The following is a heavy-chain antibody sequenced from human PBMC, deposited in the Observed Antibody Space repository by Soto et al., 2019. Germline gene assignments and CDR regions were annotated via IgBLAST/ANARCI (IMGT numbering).Heavy chain of an antibody. Sequence: GGSLRLSCAASGFTFSSYAMSWVRQAPGKGLEWVSAISGSGASTYYADSVKGRFTISRDNSKNTLYLQMNSLRAADTAVYCCAKAINPFGYYYYYYMDVWGKGTTVTVSS. J-gene: IGHJ6*03. CDR1: GFTFSSYA. CDR3: AKAINPFGYYYYYYMDV. CDR2: ISGSGAST. D-gene: IGHD3-3*01. V-gene: IGHV3-23*01.